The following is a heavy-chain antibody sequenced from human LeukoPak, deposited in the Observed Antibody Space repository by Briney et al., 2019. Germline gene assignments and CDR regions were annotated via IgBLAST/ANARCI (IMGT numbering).Heavy chain of an antibody. J-gene: IGHJ4*02. V-gene: IGHV4-39*01. CDR1: GGSISSSSYY. CDR2: IYYSGST. D-gene: IGHD6-19*01. CDR3: ARLGIAVAGTWFDY. Sequence: SETLSLTCTVSGGSISSSSYYWGWIRQPPGKGLEWIGSIYYSGSTYYNPSLKSRVTISVDTSKNQFSLKPSSVTAADTAVYYCARLGIAVAGTWFDYWGQGTLVTVSS.